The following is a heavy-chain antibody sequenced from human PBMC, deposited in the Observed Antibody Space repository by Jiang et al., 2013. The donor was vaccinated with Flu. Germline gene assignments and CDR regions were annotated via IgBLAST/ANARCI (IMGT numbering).Heavy chain of an antibody. CDR2: ITYNGGNS. D-gene: IGHD4-17*01. Sequence: VQLLESGGGVVRPGGSVRLSCAASGFTFDDYGMTWVRQVPGKGLEWVFGITYNGGNSRYADSVKGRFTISRDNAKNFLYLQMHSLRAEDTALYYCARGGSDYEGVSHWGQGILVTVSS. CDR1: GFTFDDYG. J-gene: IGHJ4*02. V-gene: IGHV3-20*04. CDR3: ARGGSDYEGVSH.